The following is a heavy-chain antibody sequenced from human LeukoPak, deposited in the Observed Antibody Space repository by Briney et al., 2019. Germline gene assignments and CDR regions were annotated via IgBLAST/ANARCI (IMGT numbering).Heavy chain of an antibody. CDR3: AKPAATGLYYFDY. CDR1: GFSFSSYG. J-gene: IGHJ4*02. D-gene: IGHD1-14*01. CDR2: ISYDGSNK. V-gene: IGHV3-30*18. Sequence: PGGSLRLSCAASGFSFSSYGMHWVRQAPGKGLEWVAVISYDGSNKYYADSVKGRFTISRDNSKNTLYLQMNSLRAEDTAVYYCAKPAATGLYYFDYWGQGTPVTVSS.